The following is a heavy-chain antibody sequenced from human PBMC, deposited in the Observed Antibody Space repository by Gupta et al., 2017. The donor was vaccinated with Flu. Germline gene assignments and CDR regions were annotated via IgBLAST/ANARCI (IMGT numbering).Heavy chain of an antibody. Sequence: EVQLVESGGGLAQPGGSLRLSWAVSEFIFNRFGMNWVRQAPGKGLEWVSYITSGSNIIYYADSVKGRFTISRDNAKNSLYLQMNSLRAEDTAVYYCARDLRHSSGYYYAMDVWGQGTTVTVSS. D-gene: IGHD5/OR15-5a*01. CDR2: ITSGSNII. CDR3: ARDLRHSSGYYYAMDV. V-gene: IGHV3-48*01. J-gene: IGHJ6*02. CDR1: EFIFNRFG.